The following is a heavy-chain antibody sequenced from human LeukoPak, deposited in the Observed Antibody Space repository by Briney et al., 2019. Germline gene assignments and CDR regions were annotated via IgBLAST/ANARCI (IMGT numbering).Heavy chain of an antibody. CDR3: ARGGDTTHWYFDL. CDR2: INHSGST. CDR1: GGSFSGYY. J-gene: IGHJ2*01. V-gene: IGHV4-34*01. Sequence: SETLSLTCAVYGGSFSGYYWSWIRQPPGKGLEWIGEINHSGSTNYNPSLKSRVTISVDTSKNQFSLKLSSVTAADTAVYYCARGGDTTHWYFDLWGRGTLVTVSS. D-gene: IGHD1-26*01.